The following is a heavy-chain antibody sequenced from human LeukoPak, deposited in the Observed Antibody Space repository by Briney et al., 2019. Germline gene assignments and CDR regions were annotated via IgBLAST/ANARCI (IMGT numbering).Heavy chain of an antibody. CDR3: ARVVRGYCSGGSCYNWFDP. J-gene: IGHJ5*02. CDR2: IYYSGST. CDR1: GGSISSYY. Sequence: SETLSLTCTVSGGSISSYYWSWIRQPPGKGLEWIGYIYYSGSTNYNPSLKSRVTISVDTSKNQFSLKLSSMTAADTAVYYCARVVRGYCSGGSCYNWFDPWGQGTLVTVSS. D-gene: IGHD2-15*01. V-gene: IGHV4-59*01.